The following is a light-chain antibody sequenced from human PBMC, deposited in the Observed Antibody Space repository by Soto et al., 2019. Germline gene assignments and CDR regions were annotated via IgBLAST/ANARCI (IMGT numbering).Light chain of an antibody. CDR1: QSLVHSDGNTY. CDR2: KIS. V-gene: IGKV2-24*01. J-gene: IGKJ2*01. CDR3: MQATQSYT. Sequence: DIVMTQTPLSLPVTLGQPASISCRSSQSLVHSDGNTYFTWLQQRPGQPPRILIYKISNRFPGVPDRFSGSGAGADFTLNISRVEAEYVGAYFCMQATQSYTFGQGTKLEIK.